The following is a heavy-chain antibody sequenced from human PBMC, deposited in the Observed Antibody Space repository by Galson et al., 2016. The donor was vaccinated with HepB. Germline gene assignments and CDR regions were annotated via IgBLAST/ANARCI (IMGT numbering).Heavy chain of an antibody. J-gene: IGHJ4*02. V-gene: IGHV1-69*06. CDR3: ARSRSSILRPNSQGASFDH. D-gene: IGHD3-9*01. Sequence: SVKVSCKASGGTFNSYVISWVRQAPGQGLEWMGGIIPIFGTANYAQKFQGRVTITADKSTSTAYMELSSLRSEDTAVYYCARSRSSILRPNSQGASFDHWGQGTLVTVSS. CDR1: GGTFNSYV. CDR2: IIPIFGTA.